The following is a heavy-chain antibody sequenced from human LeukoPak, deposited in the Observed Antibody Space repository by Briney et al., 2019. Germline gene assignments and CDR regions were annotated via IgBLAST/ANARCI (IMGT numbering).Heavy chain of an antibody. Sequence: GSLRLSCAASGFTFSSCAMSWVRQAPGEGLDWVSGISGSGDSTYYADSVKGRFTISRDNSKNTLYLQINSLRAEDTAVYYCVKYKRGDGFPAGDFDIWGQGTMVTVSS. CDR2: ISGSGDST. J-gene: IGHJ3*02. D-gene: IGHD3-10*01. CDR1: GFTFSSCA. CDR3: VKYKRGDGFPAGDFDI. V-gene: IGHV3-23*01.